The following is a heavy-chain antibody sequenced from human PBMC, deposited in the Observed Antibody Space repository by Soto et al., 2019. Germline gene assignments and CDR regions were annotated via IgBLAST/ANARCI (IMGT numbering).Heavy chain of an antibody. V-gene: IGHV5-51*01. J-gene: IGHJ5*02. Sequence: PGESLKISCKGSGYSFTSYCIGWVRQMPGKGLEWMGIIYPGDSDTRYSPSFQGQVTISADKSISTAYLQWSSLKASDTAMYYCARHSYCGGDCSDNWFDPWGQGTLVTVSS. CDR2: IYPGDSDT. D-gene: IGHD2-21*02. CDR3: ARHSYCGGDCSDNWFDP. CDR1: GYSFTSYC.